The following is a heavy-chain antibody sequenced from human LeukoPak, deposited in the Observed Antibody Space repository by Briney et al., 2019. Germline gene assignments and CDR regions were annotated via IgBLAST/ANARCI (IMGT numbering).Heavy chain of an antibody. CDR2: INPSGGST. Sequence: ASVTVSCKASGYTFTSYYMHWVRQAPGQGLEWMGIINPSGGSTSYAQKFQGRVTMTRDMSTSTVYMELSSLRSEDTAVYYCARDPIYGYMDVWGKGTTVTVSS. CDR3: ARDPIYGYMDV. V-gene: IGHV1-46*01. CDR1: GYTFTSYY. J-gene: IGHJ6*03. D-gene: IGHD4-17*01.